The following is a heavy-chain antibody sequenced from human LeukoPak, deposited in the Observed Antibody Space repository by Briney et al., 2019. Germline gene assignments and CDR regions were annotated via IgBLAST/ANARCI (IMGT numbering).Heavy chain of an antibody. J-gene: IGHJ4*02. CDR3: TTSPGITVFGVVTDY. Sequence: PGGSLRLSCAASGFTFSSYAMSWVRQAPGKGLEWVGRIESSADSGTTDYAAPVKGRFTMSRDDSKNTLYLQMNNVKTEDTGVYYCTTSPGITVFGVVTDYWGPGTLVIVSS. CDR1: GFTFSSYA. V-gene: IGHV3-15*04. D-gene: IGHD3-3*01. CDR2: IESSADSGTT.